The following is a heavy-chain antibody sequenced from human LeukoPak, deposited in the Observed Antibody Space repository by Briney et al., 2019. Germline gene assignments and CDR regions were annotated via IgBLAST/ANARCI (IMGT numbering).Heavy chain of an antibody. J-gene: IGHJ3*02. CDR2: ISSSSSYI. CDR3: ASVGNGDAFDI. Sequence: GGSLRPSCAASGFTFSSYSMNWVRQAPGKGLEWVSSISSSSSYIYYADSVKGRFTISRDNAKNSLYLQMNSLRAEDTAVYYCASVGNGDAFDIWGQGTMVTVSS. CDR1: GFTFSSYS. V-gene: IGHV3-21*01. D-gene: IGHD1-1*01.